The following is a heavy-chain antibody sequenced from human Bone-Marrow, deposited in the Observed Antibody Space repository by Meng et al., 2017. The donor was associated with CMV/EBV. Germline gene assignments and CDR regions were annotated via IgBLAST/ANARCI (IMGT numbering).Heavy chain of an antibody. CDR1: GYTFTGYY. Sequence: ASVKVSCKASGYTFTGYYMHWVRQAPGQGLEWMGWINPNSGGTNYAQKFQGRVTMTRDTSISTAYMELSRLRSDDTAVYYCAREPTFGPTTYYFGYWGQGTLVTVSS. CDR2: INPNSGGT. J-gene: IGHJ4*02. CDR3: AREPTFGPTTYYFGY. D-gene: IGHD3-16*01. V-gene: IGHV1-2*02.